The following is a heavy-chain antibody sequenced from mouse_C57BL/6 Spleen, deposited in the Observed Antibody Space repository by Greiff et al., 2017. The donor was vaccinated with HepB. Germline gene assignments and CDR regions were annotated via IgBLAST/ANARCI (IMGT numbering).Heavy chain of an antibody. V-gene: IGHV1-5*01. D-gene: IGHD1-1*01. Sequence: EVLLQQSGTVLARPGASVKMSCKTSGYTFTSYWMHWVKQRPGQGLERIGAIYPGNSDTSYNQKFKGKAKLTAVTSDSTAYMELSSLTNEDSAVYYCTVDEYGSRYWYFDVWGTGTTVNVSS. CDR2: IYPGNSDT. CDR1: GYTFTSYW. J-gene: IGHJ1*03. CDR3: TVDEYGSRYWYFDV.